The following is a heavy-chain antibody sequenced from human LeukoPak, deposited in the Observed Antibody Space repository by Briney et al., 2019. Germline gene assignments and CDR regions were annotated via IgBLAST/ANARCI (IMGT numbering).Heavy chain of an antibody. CDR1: GYTFTGYY. J-gene: IGHJ6*02. D-gene: IGHD6-13*01. CDR2: INPNSGGT. CDR3: ARVLPSLELGNSSPQRVMNYYYGMDV. V-gene: IGHV1-2*02. Sequence: ASVKVSCKASGYTFTGYYMHWVRQAPGQGLEWMGWINPNSGGTNYAQKFQGRVTMTRDTSISTAYMELSRLRSDDTAVYYCARVLPSLELGNSSPQRVMNYYYGMDVWGQGTTVTVSS.